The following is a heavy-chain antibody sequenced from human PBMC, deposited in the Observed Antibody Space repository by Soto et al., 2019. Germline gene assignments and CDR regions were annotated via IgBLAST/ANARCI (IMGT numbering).Heavy chain of an antibody. V-gene: IGHV1-8*01. CDR1: GYTFTSYD. J-gene: IGHJ5*02. D-gene: IGHD3-10*01. CDR3: ARGWPHPVRGVPQWLDP. Sequence: ASVKVSCKASGYTFTSYDINWVRQATGQGLEWMGWMNPNSGNTGYAQKFQGRVTMTRNTSISTAYMELSSLRSEDTAVYYCARGWPHPVRGVPQWLDPWGQGTLVTGSS. CDR2: MNPNSGNT.